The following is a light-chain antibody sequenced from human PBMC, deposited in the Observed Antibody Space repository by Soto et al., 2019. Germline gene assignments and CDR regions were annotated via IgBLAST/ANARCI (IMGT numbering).Light chain of an antibody. Sequence: EIVLTQSPDTLSLSPGERATLSCRTSQSISSTYLAWYQQKPGQAPRLLLYAASARATGIPERFTGSGSGTDFTLTISRLEPEDFAVYYCQHYGTSRRTFGQGTK. J-gene: IGKJ1*01. V-gene: IGKV3-20*01. CDR2: AAS. CDR3: QHYGTSRRT. CDR1: QSISSTY.